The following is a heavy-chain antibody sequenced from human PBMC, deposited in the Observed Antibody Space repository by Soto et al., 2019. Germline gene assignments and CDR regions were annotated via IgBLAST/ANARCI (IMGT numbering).Heavy chain of an antibody. J-gene: IGHJ6*02. CDR3: ARKLELRGSYYYYYDMDV. CDR1: GYTFTDYY. D-gene: IGHD1-7*01. Sequence: ASEKVSCKASGYTFTDYYMHWVRQAPGQGLEWMGWINPNSGGTNYAQKFQGRVTMTRDTSISTAYMELSRLRSDDTAVYYCARKLELRGSYYYYYDMDVWGQGTTVTVSS. V-gene: IGHV1-2*02. CDR2: INPNSGGT.